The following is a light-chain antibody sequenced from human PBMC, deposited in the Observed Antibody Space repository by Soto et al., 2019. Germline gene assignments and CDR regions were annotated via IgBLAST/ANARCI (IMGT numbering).Light chain of an antibody. CDR3: QQRSNWPPWT. Sequence: EIVLTQSPATLSLSPGERATLSCRACQNIDTFLAWYQQKPGQAPRLLIYDASNRATDIPARFSGSGSGTDFTLTISGLEPEDYAVYFCQQRSNWPPWTFGQGTKVEI. CDR1: QNIDTF. V-gene: IGKV3-11*01. J-gene: IGKJ1*01. CDR2: DAS.